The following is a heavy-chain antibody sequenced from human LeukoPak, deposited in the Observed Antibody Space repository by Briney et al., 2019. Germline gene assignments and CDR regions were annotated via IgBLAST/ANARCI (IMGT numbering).Heavy chain of an antibody. CDR3: ARFFWARYKQQLPEVVEYYYYGMDV. J-gene: IGHJ6*02. CDR1: GYTFTSYG. V-gene: IGHV1-18*01. CDR2: ISAYNGNT. D-gene: IGHD6-13*01. Sequence: GASVKVSCKASGYTFTSYGISWVRQAPGQGLEWMGWISAYNGNTNYAEKLQGRVTMTTDTSTSTAYMELRSLRSDDTAVYYCARFFWARYKQQLPEVVEYYYYGMDVWGQGTTVTVSS.